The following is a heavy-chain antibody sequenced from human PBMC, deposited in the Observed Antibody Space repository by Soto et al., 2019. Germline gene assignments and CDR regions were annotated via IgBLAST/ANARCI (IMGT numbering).Heavy chain of an antibody. CDR1: GFTFSSYG. J-gene: IGHJ4*02. D-gene: IGHD2-8*01. Sequence: QVQLVESGGGVVQPGRSLRLSCAASGFTFSSYGMHWVRQAPGKGLEWVAVISYDGSNKYYADSVKSRFTISRDNSKNTLYLQMNSLRAEDTAVYYCAKDKGGEDNGVCPLDYWGQGTLVTVSS. CDR2: ISYDGSNK. V-gene: IGHV3-30*18. CDR3: AKDKGGEDNGVCPLDY.